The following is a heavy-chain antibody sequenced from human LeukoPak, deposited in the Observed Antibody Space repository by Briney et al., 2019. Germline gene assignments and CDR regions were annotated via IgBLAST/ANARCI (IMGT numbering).Heavy chain of an antibody. CDR2: IHAIGST. CDR3: ARILDRDA. D-gene: IGHD3-22*01. J-gene: IGHJ3*01. Sequence: PSETLSLICTVSGRPMNDSYWYWIRHPAATGMEWIGRIHAIGSTNYNPTLRSRVIISLDTSKNQFPLSLSAVTAADTATYYCARILDRDAWGQGTLVTVSP. CDR1: GRPMNDSY. V-gene: IGHV4-4*07.